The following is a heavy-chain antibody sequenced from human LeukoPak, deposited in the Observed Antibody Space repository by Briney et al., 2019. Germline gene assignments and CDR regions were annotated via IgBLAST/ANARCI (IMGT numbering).Heavy chain of an antibody. J-gene: IGHJ4*02. V-gene: IGHV4-59*01. CDR3: ARAHYDFWSGYFMTVDY. CDR1: GGSISSYY. Sequence: SETLSLTCTVSGGSISSYYWSWIRQPPGKGLEWIGYIHYSGSTNYNPSLKSRVTISADTSKNQFSLKLNSVTAADTAAYYCARAHYDFWSGYFMTVDYWGQGTLVTVSS. D-gene: IGHD3-3*01. CDR2: IHYSGST.